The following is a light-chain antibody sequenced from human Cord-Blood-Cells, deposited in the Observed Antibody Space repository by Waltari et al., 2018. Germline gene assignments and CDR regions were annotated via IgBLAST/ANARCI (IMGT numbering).Light chain of an antibody. CDR1: SSDVGRYNL. J-gene: IGLJ3*02. CDR3: CSYAGSSTWV. CDR2: EGS. Sequence: QSALTQPASVSGSPGQSITIPCTGTSSDVGRYNLVSWYQQQPGKAPKLMIYEGSNRPSGVSNRFSGSKSGNTASLTISGLQAEDEADYYCCSYAGSSTWVFGGGTKLTVL. V-gene: IGLV2-23*01.